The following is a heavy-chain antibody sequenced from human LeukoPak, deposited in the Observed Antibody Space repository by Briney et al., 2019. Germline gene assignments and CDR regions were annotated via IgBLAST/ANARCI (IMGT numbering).Heavy chain of an antibody. CDR2: INSDGSST. V-gene: IGHV3-74*01. D-gene: IGHD5-24*01. J-gene: IGHJ3*02. CDR3: ARSEMADAFDI. CDR1: GFTFSSYW. Sequence: GGSLRLSCAASGFTFSSYWMHWVRQAPGKGLVWVSRINSDGSSTSYADSVKGRFTISRDNAKNTLYLQMNSLGAEDTTVYYCARSEMADAFDIWGQGTMVTVSS.